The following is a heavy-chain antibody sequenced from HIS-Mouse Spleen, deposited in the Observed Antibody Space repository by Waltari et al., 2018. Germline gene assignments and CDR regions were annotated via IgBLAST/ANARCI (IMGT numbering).Heavy chain of an antibody. CDR3: ARGASGSYYLVSVSDY. J-gene: IGHJ4*02. CDR1: GCTFSRYS. Sequence: EVQLVEPGGGLVQPGGCLSLSCAASGCTFSRYSMNWVRQAQGKGLEWVSYISSSSSTIYYADSVKGRFTISRDNAKNSLYLQMNSLRAEDTAVYYCARGASGSYYLVSVSDYWGQGTLVTVSS. CDR2: ISSSSSTI. V-gene: IGHV3-48*01. D-gene: IGHD1-26*01.